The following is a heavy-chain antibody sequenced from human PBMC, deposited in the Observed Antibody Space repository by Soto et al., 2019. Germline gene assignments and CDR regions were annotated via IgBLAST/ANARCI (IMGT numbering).Heavy chain of an antibody. Sequence: QVQLQESGPGLVKPSETLSLTCTVSGGSISSYYWSWIRQPPGKGLEWIGYIYYSGSTNYNPSLKSRVTLSVDTSKNQFSLKLSSVAAADTTVYYCARGALPGWSSSASYFDYWGQGTLVTVSS. J-gene: IGHJ4*02. D-gene: IGHD6-6*01. CDR3: ARGALPGWSSSASYFDY. CDR2: IYYSGST. V-gene: IGHV4-59*01. CDR1: GGSISSYY.